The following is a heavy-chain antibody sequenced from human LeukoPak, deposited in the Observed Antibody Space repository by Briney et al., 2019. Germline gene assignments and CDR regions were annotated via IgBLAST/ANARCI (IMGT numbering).Heavy chain of an antibody. V-gene: IGHV3-23*01. Sequence: GGSLRLSCAASGFTFSSCAMSWVRQAPGKGLEWVSAISGSGGSTYYADSVQGRFIISRDNARNSLYLQMNSLRAEDTAVYYCARVGYSDFWSGYYWDYWGQGTLATVSS. CDR1: GFTFSSCA. J-gene: IGHJ4*02. D-gene: IGHD3-3*01. CDR3: ARVGYSDFWSGYYWDY. CDR2: ISGSGGST.